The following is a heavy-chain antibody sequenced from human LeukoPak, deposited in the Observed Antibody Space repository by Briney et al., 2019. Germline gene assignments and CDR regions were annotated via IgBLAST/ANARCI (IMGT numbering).Heavy chain of an antibody. CDR2: ISGSGGST. V-gene: IGHV3-23*01. J-gene: IGHJ4*02. D-gene: IGHD1-26*01. CDR3: ARDGVGATRTLWSGYYFDY. CDR1: GFTFSSYA. Sequence: PGGSLRLSCAASGFTFSSYAMSWVRQAPGKGLEWVSAISGSGGSTYYADSVKGRFTISRDNAKNSLYLQMNSLRAEDTAVYYCARDGVGATRTLWSGYYFDYWGQGTLVTVSS.